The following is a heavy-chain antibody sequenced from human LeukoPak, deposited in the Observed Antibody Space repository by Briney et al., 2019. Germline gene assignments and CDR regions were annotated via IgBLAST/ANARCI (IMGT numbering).Heavy chain of an antibody. CDR2: IWYDGSNK. CDR1: GFTFSSYA. Sequence: PWGSLRLSCAASGFTFSSYAMSWVRQAPGKGLEGVAVIWYDGSNKYSADSVTGRFTISRDHSKNTLYLQMNSLSAEDTAVSYCARDAAVLASSDYYYYGMDVWGQGTTVTVSS. CDR3: ARDAAVLASSDYYYYGMDV. J-gene: IGHJ6*02. D-gene: IGHD2-2*01. V-gene: IGHV3-33*08.